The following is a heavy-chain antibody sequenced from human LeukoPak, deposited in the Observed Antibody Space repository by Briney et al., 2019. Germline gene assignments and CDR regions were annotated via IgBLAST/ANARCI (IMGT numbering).Heavy chain of an antibody. CDR3: ARGEGAAAGTRSGYFDY. J-gene: IGHJ4*02. Sequence: SETLSLTCAVYGGSFSGYYWSWIRQPPGKGLEWIGEINHSGSTNYNPSLKSRATISVDTSKNQFSLKLSSVTAADTAVYYCARGEGAAAGTRSGYFDYWGQGTLVTVSS. V-gene: IGHV4-34*01. CDR1: GGSFSGYY. CDR2: INHSGST. D-gene: IGHD6-13*01.